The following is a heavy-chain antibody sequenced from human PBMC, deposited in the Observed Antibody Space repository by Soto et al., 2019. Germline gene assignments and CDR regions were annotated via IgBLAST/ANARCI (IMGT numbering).Heavy chain of an antibody. Sequence: EVQMVESGGGLVQPGGSLRLSCEVSGLTFSKFEMTWVRQAPGKGLEWVSSISSDGTTIYYADSVKGRFTISRDNDKNLLYLQMNSLKAEDTATYYCVRVGIVARPYWGQGTPVTVSS. CDR2: ISSDGTTI. CDR1: GLTFSKFE. V-gene: IGHV3-48*03. CDR3: VRVGIVARPY. J-gene: IGHJ4*02. D-gene: IGHD2-21*01.